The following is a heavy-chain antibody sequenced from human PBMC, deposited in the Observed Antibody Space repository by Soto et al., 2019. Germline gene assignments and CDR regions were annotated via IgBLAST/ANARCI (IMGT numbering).Heavy chain of an antibody. CDR2: ISGSGGST. CDR1: GFTFSNYA. Sequence: EVQLLESGGGLVQPGGSLRLSCVASGFTFSNYAVTWVRQALGKGLEWVSTISGSGGSTYYADSVKGRFTISRDNSKNTLYLQMNSLRAEDTAVYYCAKDQGSSWYEIDYWGQGTLVTVSS. V-gene: IGHV3-23*01. J-gene: IGHJ4*02. CDR3: AKDQGSSWYEIDY. D-gene: IGHD6-13*01.